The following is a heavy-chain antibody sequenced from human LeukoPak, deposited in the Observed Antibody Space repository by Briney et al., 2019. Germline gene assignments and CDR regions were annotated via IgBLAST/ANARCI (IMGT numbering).Heavy chain of an antibody. Sequence: ASVKVSCKASGYTFTSYDINWVRQATGQGLEWMGWMNPNSGNTGYAQKFQGRVTMTRNTSISTAYMELSSLRSEDTAVYYCARSPSYYCSGGSCYFYYYYGMDVWGQGTTVTVSS. CDR1: GYTFTSYD. CDR3: ARSPSYYCSGGSCYFYYYYGMDV. J-gene: IGHJ6*02. V-gene: IGHV1-8*01. D-gene: IGHD2-15*01. CDR2: MNPNSGNT.